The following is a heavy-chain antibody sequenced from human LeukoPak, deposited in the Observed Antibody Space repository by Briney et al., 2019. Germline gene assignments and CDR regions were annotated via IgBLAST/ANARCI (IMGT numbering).Heavy chain of an antibody. V-gene: IGHV4-38-2*02. J-gene: IGHJ5*02. CDR1: GYSISSGYY. Sequence: PSETLFLTCTVSGYSISSGYYWGWIRQPPGKGLEWIGSIYHSGSTYYNPSLKSRVTISVDTSKNQFSLKLSSVTAADMAVYYCARGMSVFTMIVVFGGGENWFDPWGQGTLVTVSS. D-gene: IGHD3-22*01. CDR2: IYHSGST. CDR3: ARGMSVFTMIVVFGGGENWFDP.